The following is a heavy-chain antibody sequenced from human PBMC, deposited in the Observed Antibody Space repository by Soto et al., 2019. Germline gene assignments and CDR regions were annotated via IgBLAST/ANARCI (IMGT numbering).Heavy chain of an antibody. J-gene: IGHJ5*02. CDR1: GFSFFSYA. V-gene: IGHV3-23*01. Sequence: EVQLLESGAHVVQPGESLRLSCTGSGFSFFSYAMSWVRQAPGKGLEWVSTISGSGGHTYYADSVKGRFVVSRDNDKNTVYLHMSSLTGEDTAVYFCAKIEMGWFAHWGQGTQVTVSS. CDR3: AKIEMGWFAH. CDR2: ISGSGGHT. D-gene: IGHD2-8*01.